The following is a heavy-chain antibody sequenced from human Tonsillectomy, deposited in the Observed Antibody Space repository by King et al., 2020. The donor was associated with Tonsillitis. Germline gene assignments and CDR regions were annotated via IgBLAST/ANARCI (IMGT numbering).Heavy chain of an antibody. J-gene: IGHJ3*02. CDR3: ASDYGGIDAFDM. V-gene: IGHV3-11*01. CDR2: INSAGDTI. Sequence: VQLVESGGGLVKPGGSLRLSCAASGFIFSDYYMSWIRQAPGKGLEWVSYINSAGDTIYYADSVRGRFTISRDNAKNSLYLQMNGLRAEDTAVYYCASDYGGIDAFDMWGQETMVAVSA. CDR1: GFIFSDYY. D-gene: IGHD4-23*01.